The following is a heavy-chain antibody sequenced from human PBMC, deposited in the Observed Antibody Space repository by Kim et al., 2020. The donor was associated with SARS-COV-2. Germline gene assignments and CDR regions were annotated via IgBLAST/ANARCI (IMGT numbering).Heavy chain of an antibody. D-gene: IGHD6-13*01. CDR2: INPHSGRT. J-gene: IGHJ4*02. CDR3: ATVIAAAGRGYFDY. Sequence: ASVKVSCKASGYTFTGYYMHWVRQAPGQGLEWMGRINPHSGRTNYAQKFQGRVTMTRDTSFSTAYMELSRLRSDDTAVYYCATVIAAAGRGYFDYWGQGTLVTVSS. CDR1: GYTFTGYY. V-gene: IGHV1-2*06.